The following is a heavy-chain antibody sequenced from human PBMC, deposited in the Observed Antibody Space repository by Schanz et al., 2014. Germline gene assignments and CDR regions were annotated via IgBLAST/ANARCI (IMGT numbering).Heavy chain of an antibody. CDR1: GYTFTSYG. V-gene: IGHV1-18*01. D-gene: IGHD5-18*01. J-gene: IGHJ6*02. CDR2: ISPYNGNT. CDR3: ARGPSQGYSYGHNIGAYYYGMDV. Sequence: QVQLVQSGAEVKKPGASVKVSCKASGYTFTSYGISWVRQAPGQGLEWMGWISPYNGNTNYAQKLQGRVTMTADTSTSTAYMDLRSLRSEDTAVYYCARGPSQGYSYGHNIGAYYYGMDVWGQGTTVTVSS.